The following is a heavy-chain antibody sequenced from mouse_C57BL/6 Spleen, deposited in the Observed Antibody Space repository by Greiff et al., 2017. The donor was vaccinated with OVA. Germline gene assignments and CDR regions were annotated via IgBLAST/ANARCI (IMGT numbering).Heavy chain of an antibody. V-gene: IGHV1-80*01. J-gene: IGHJ4*01. CDR1: GYAFSSYW. Sequence: QVHVKQSGAELVKPGASVKISCKASGYAFSSYWMNWVKQRPGKGLEWIGQIYPGDGDTNYNGKFKGKATLTADKSSSTAYMQLSSLTSEDSAVYFCARSCPVVEGYAMDYWGQGTSVTVSS. CDR2: IYPGDGDT. CDR3: ARSCPVVEGYAMDY. D-gene: IGHD1-1*01.